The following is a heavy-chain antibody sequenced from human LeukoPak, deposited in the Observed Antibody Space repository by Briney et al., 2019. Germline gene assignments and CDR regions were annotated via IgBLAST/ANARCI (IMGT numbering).Heavy chain of an antibody. Sequence: VVSLGLSCAASGFTFSSHSMSWVRQAPGKGLEWVSAITDSGDGVYYAESVTGRFTISRDSSKDTLYLQINNLRADDTAVYYCAKDSPILTIWGQGTMVTVSS. CDR1: GFTFSSHS. CDR3: AKDSPILTI. D-gene: IGHD3-3*01. CDR2: ITDSGDGV. J-gene: IGHJ3*02. V-gene: IGHV3-23*01.